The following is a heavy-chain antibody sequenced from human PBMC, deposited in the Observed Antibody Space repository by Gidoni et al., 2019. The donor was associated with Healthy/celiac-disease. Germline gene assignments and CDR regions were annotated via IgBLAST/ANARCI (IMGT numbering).Heavy chain of an antibody. J-gene: IGHJ3*02. V-gene: IGHV3-74*01. D-gene: IGHD2-2*01. CDR3: ASRTGAYQAAFDI. CDR1: GFPFSSYW. Sequence: EVQLVESGGGLVQPGGSLRLSCAASGFPFSSYWMHWVRQAPGKGLVWVTRINSDGSSTSYADSVKGRFTISRDNAKNTLYLQMNSLRAEDTAVYYCASRTGAYQAAFDIWGQGTMVTVSS. CDR2: INSDGSST.